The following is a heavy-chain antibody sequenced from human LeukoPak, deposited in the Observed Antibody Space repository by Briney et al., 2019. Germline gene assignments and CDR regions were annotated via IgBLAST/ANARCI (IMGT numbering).Heavy chain of an antibody. D-gene: IGHD2/OR15-2a*01. CDR2: IIPIFGTA. Sequence: SVKVSCKASGGTFSSYAIIWVRQAPGQGLEWMGGIIPIFGTANYAQKFQGRVTITADESTSTAYMELSSLRSEDTAVYYCARGHSLTTSVDYWGQGTLVTVSS. CDR1: GGTFSSYA. J-gene: IGHJ4*02. CDR3: ARGHSLTTSVDY. V-gene: IGHV1-69*13.